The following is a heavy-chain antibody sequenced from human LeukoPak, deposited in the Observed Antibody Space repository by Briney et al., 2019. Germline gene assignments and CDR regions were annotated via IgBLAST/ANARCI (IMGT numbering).Heavy chain of an antibody. CDR3: ARDLSPFYDFWGCHLTKTDWFDP. Sequence: GGSLRLSCAASGFTFSSYSMNWVRQAPGRGLEWVSSISSSSSYIYYADSVKGRFTISRDNAKNSLYLQMNSLRAEDTAVYYCARDLSPFYDFWGCHLTKTDWFDPWGQGTLVAVSS. D-gene: IGHD3/OR15-3a*01. J-gene: IGHJ5*02. V-gene: IGHV3-21*01. CDR1: GFTFSSYS. CDR2: ISSSSSYI.